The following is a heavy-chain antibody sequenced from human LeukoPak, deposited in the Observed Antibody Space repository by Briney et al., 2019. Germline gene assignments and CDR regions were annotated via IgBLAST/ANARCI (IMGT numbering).Heavy chain of an antibody. CDR2: INPNSGDT. V-gene: IGHV1-2*02. D-gene: IGHD5-24*01. CDR1: GYIFTGYY. CDR3: ARVATEHYYYYYMDV. Sequence: GASVTVSCKASGYIFTGYYMHWVRQAPGQGLEWMGWINPNSGDTNYAQKFQGRVTMTRDTSISTAYMGLSRLRSDDTAVYYCARVATEHYYYYYMDVWGKGTTVTISS. J-gene: IGHJ6*03.